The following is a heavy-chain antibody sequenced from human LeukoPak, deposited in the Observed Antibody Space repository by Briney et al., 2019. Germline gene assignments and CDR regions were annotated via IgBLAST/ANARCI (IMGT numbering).Heavy chain of an antibody. CDR3: AREDGYKGFYFDY. V-gene: IGHV4-30-2*01. D-gene: IGHD5-12*01. J-gene: IGHJ4*02. Sequence: SETLSLTCAVSGGSISSGGYSWSWIRQPPGKGLEWIGYIYHSGSTYYNPSLKSRVTISVDRSKNQFSLKLSSVTAAGTAVYYCAREDGYKGFYFDYWGQGTLVTVSS. CDR2: IYHSGST. CDR1: GGSISSGGYS.